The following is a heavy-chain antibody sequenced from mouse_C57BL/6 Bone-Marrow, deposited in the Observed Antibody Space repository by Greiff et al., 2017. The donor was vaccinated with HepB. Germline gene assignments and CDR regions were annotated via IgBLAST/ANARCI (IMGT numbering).Heavy chain of an antibody. J-gene: IGHJ4*01. CDR2: IYPRSGNT. CDR3: ARWGGYYYAMDY. V-gene: IGHV1-81*01. D-gene: IGHD3-1*01. CDR1: GYTFTSYG. Sequence: VQLQESGAELARPGASVKLSCKASGYTFTSYGISWVKQRTGQGLEWIGEIYPRSGNTYYNEKFKGKATLTADKSSSTAYMELRSLTSEDSAVYFCARWGGYYYAMDYWGQGTSVTVSS.